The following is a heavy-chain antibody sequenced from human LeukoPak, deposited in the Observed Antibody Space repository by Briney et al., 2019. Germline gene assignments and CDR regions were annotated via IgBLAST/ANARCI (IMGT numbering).Heavy chain of an antibody. V-gene: IGHV4-34*01. CDR1: GGSFNGYY. J-gene: IGHJ4*02. Sequence: SETLSLTCAMSGGSFNGYYWTWIRQPPGKGLEWIGDINHSGSTNYNPSLKSRVTISVDTSKNQFSLKLSSVTAADTAVYYCARHAITATGKVFDDWGQGTLVTVSS. CDR2: INHSGST. D-gene: IGHD6-13*01. CDR3: ARHAITATGKVFDD.